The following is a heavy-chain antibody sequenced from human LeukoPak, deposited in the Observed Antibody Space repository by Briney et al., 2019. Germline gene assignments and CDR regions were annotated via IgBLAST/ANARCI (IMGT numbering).Heavy chain of an antibody. V-gene: IGHV1-2*02. CDR1: GYTFTGYY. CDR3: ARGSIVATTNYYYYYMDV. CDR2: INPNSGGT. Sequence: ASVKVSCKASGYTFTGYYMHWVRQAPGQGLEWMGWINPNSGGTNYAQKFQGRVTMTRDTSISTAYMELSRLRSDDTAVYYCARGSIVATTNYYYYYMDVWGKGTMVTVSS. J-gene: IGHJ6*03. D-gene: IGHD5-12*01.